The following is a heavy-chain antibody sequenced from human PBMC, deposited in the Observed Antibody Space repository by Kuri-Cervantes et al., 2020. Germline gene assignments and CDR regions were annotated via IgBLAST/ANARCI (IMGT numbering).Heavy chain of an antibody. CDR3: ARGITIFGVVMGPMDV. Sequence: GGSLRLSCAASGFTFSSYSMNWVRQAPGKGLEWVAVISYDGSNKYYADSVKGRFTISRDNSKNTLYLQMNSLRAEDTAVYYCARGITIFGVVMGPMDVWGQGTTVTVSS. CDR1: GFTFSSYS. J-gene: IGHJ6*02. CDR2: ISYDGSNK. V-gene: IGHV3-30*03. D-gene: IGHD3-3*01.